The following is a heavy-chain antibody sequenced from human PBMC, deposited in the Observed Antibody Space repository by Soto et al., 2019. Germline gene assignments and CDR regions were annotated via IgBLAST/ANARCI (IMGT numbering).Heavy chain of an antibody. Sequence: QVQLVESGGGVVQPGRSLRLSCAASGFTFSSYGMHWVRQAPGKGLEWVAVISDDGSNKYYADSVKGRFTISRDNSKITLYLQIDSLRAEDTAVYYCAKDLVGVAIWGPGTMVTASS. CDR3: AKDLVGVAI. J-gene: IGHJ3*02. V-gene: IGHV3-30*18. CDR2: ISDDGSNK. D-gene: IGHD3-10*01. CDR1: GFTFSSYG.